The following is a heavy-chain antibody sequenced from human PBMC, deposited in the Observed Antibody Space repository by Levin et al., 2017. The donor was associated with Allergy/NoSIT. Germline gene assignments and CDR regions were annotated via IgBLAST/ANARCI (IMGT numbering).Heavy chain of an antibody. Sequence: PGGSLRLSCAASGFTFSSYWMGWFRQAPGKGLEWVANIKQDGSEKYYVDSMKGRFTISRDNAKNSLYLQMSSLRAEDTAVYYCARLAVGKIDHWGQGTLVTVSS. CDR3: ARLAVGKIDH. CDR1: GFTFSSYW. CDR2: IKQDGSEK. J-gene: IGHJ4*02. V-gene: IGHV3-7*01. D-gene: IGHD6-19*01.